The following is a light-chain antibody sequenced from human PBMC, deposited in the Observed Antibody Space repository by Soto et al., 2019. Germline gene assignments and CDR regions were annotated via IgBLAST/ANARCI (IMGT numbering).Light chain of an antibody. CDR3: QQYNDNWT. Sequence: DIQMTQSPSTLSASVGDRVTITCRASQSISSWLAWYQQKPGKAPKLLIYKASTLQSGVPSRFSGSGSGTEFTLAISSLQPDDCATYYCQQYNDNWTFGQGNKVEIK. CDR2: KAS. V-gene: IGKV1-5*03. CDR1: QSISSW. J-gene: IGKJ1*01.